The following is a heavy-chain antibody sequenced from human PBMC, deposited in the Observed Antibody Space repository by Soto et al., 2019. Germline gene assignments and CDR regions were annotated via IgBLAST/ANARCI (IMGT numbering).Heavy chain of an antibody. D-gene: IGHD1-20*01. Sequence: PGGSLRLSCAASGFTFSHYAMTWVRQAPGKGLEWVSVISGGGGSAYCSDSVKGRFTISRDNSKNTLYLQMNSLKADDMALYYCAKDLSLYNWNDQGYFFVSWGPGKLGTVSS. V-gene: IGHV3-23*01. CDR3: AKDLSLYNWNDQGYFFVS. CDR1: GFTFSHYA. J-gene: IGHJ4*02. CDR2: ISGGGGSA.